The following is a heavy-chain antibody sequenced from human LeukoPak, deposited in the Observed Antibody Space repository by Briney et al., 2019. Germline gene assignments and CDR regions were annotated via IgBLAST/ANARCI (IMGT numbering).Heavy chain of an antibody. CDR3: ARDRLEGGGTFDS. Sequence: GGSLRLSCAASGGSFRSYSRDWVRQAPGKGLEWVSSITGSSSYISYADSVRRRFTIYRDNAENSLFLQMNSLRPEDTAVYFCARDRLEGGGTFDSWGQGTLVTVSS. CDR1: GGSFRSYS. J-gene: IGHJ4*02. D-gene: IGHD1-1*01. CDR2: ITGSSSYI. V-gene: IGHV3-21*01.